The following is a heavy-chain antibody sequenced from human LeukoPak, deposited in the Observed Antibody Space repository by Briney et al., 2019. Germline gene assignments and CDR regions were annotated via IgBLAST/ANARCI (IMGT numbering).Heavy chain of an antibody. Sequence: GGSLRLSCAASRFTFSNLWMTWVRQAPGKGLEWVANINQDGSEEYYVDSVKGRFTVSRDNAKNSLYLQMNSLRAEDTAVYYCARDGYWGQGTLVTVSS. CDR1: RFTFSNLW. CDR3: ARDGY. J-gene: IGHJ4*02. V-gene: IGHV3-7*03. CDR2: INQDGSEE.